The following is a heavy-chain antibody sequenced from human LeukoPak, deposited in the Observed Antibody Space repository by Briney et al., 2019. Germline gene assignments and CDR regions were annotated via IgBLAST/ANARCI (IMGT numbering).Heavy chain of an antibody. V-gene: IGHV1-8*01. CDR1: GYTFTSYD. CDR3: ARMGYSSSPYYYYYYMDV. CDR2: MNPNSGNT. D-gene: IGHD6-6*01. J-gene: IGHJ6*03. Sequence: ASVKVSCKASGYTFTSYDINWVRQATGQGLEWMGWMNPNSGNTGYAQKFQGRVTMTRNTSISTAYMELSSLRSEGTAVYYCARMGYSSSPYYYYYYMDVWGKGTTVTVSS.